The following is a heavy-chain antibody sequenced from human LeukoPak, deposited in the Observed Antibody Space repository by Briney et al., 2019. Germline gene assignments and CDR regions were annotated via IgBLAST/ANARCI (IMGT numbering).Heavy chain of an antibody. D-gene: IGHD3-3*01. Sequence: PSETLSLTCTVSGYSISSGCYWGWIRQPPGKGLEWIGSIYHSGSTYYNPSLKSRVTVSVDTSKNQFSLKLSSVTAADTAVYYCTALRFLEWHFDYWGQGTLVTVSS. CDR1: GYSISSGCY. V-gene: IGHV4-38-2*02. CDR2: IYHSGST. CDR3: TALRFLEWHFDY. J-gene: IGHJ4*02.